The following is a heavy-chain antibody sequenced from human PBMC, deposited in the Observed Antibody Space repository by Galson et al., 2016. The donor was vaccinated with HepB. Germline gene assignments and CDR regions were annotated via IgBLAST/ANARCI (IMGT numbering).Heavy chain of an antibody. J-gene: IGHJ4*02. V-gene: IGHV4-39*07. CDR2: IYYSGST. D-gene: IGHD6-13*01. CDR1: GGSISSSTYY. Sequence: SETLSLTCTVSGGSISSSTYYWGWIRQPPGKGLEWIGSIYYSGSTYYNPSLKSRVTISVDPSKNQFSLKLSSVTAADTAVYYCARRAAAGNFDYWGQGTLVTVSS. CDR3: ARRAAAGNFDY.